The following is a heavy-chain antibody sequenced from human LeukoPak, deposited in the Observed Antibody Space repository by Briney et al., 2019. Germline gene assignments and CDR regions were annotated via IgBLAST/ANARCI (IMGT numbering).Heavy chain of an antibody. CDR1: GGSISSYF. CDR3: AGRTGTTVWDDAFDI. V-gene: IGHV4-59*08. Sequence: SSETLSLTCTVCGGSISSYFWTWIRQPPGKGLEWIGYIYYSGSTNYNPSLKSRVTISVDTSKNQFSLELSSVTAADTAVYYCAGRTGTTVWDDAFDIWGQGTMVTVSS. J-gene: IGHJ3*02. CDR2: IYYSGST. D-gene: IGHD1-7*01.